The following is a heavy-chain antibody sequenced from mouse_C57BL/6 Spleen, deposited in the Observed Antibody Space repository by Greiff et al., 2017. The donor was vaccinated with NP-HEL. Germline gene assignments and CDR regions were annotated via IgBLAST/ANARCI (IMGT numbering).Heavy chain of an antibody. CDR3: ARPGTFWYFDV. J-gene: IGHJ1*03. V-gene: IGHV1-72*01. CDR1: GYTFTSYW. Sequence: QVQLQQPGAELVKPGASVKLSCTASGYTFTSYWMHWVKQRPGRGLEWIGRIDPNSGGTKYNEQFKSKATLTVDKPSSTASMQLSSLTSEDSSVYYCARPGTFWYFDVWGTVTTVTVSS. CDR2: IDPNSGGT. D-gene: IGHD4-1*01.